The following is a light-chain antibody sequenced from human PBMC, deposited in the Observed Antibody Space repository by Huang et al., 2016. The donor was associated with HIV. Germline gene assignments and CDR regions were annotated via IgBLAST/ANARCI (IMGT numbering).Light chain of an antibody. V-gene: IGKV1-39*01. J-gene: IGKJ1*01. CDR1: QSISSY. CDR3: QQTYSTPWT. Sequence: DIQMTQSPSSLSASVRDRVTITCRASQSISSYLNWYQQKPGKAPKLLIDAASSLQSGVPSRFSGSGSGTDFTLTISSLQPEDFATYFCQQTYSTPWTFGQGTKVEIK. CDR2: AAS.